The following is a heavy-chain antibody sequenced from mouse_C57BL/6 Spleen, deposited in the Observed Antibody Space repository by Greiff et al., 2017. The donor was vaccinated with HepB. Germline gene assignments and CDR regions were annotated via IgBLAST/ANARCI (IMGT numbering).Heavy chain of an antibody. CDR2: ISYDGSN. CDR1: GYSITSGYY. CDR3: ARAGLYYDYDGFAY. V-gene: IGHV3-6*01. Sequence: EVKLEESGPGLVKPSQSLSLTCSVTGYSITSGYYWNWIRQFPGNKLEWMGYISYDGSNNYNPSLKNRFSITRDTSKNQFFLKLNSVTTEDTATYYCARAGLYYDYDGFAYWGQGTLVTVSA. J-gene: IGHJ3*01. D-gene: IGHD2-4*01.